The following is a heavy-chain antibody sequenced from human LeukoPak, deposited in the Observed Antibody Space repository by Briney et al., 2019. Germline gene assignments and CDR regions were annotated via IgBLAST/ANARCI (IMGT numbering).Heavy chain of an antibody. D-gene: IGHD3-22*01. Sequence: KTGGSLRLSCAASGFTFSSYSMNWVRQAPGKGLEWVSSISSSSSYIYYADSVKGRFTISRDNAKNSLYLQMNSLRAEDTAVYYCARDRNYYDSSGYSVWGQGTLVTVSS. CDR3: ARDRNYYDSSGYSV. CDR1: GFTFSSYS. CDR2: ISSSSSYI. V-gene: IGHV3-21*01. J-gene: IGHJ4*02.